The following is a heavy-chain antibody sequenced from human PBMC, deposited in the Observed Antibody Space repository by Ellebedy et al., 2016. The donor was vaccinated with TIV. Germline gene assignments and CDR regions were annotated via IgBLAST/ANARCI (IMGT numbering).Heavy chain of an antibody. V-gene: IGHV3-21*01. D-gene: IGHD2-15*01. CDR2: ISSSSSYI. CDR3: ARDMVVVVVAASQPNYYYGMDV. CDR1: GFTFSSYS. Sequence: GESLKISCAASGFTFSSYSMNWVRQAPGKGLEWVSSISSSSSYIYYADSVKGRFTISRDNAKNSLYLQMNSLRAEDTAVYYCARDMVVVVVAASQPNYYYGMDVWGQGTTVTVSS. J-gene: IGHJ6*02.